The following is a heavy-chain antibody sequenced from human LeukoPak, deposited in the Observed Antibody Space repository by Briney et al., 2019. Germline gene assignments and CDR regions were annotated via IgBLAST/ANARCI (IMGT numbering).Heavy chain of an antibody. CDR2: IYPGDSDT. CDR3: ARLEYSTSGWFDP. V-gene: IGHV5-51*01. D-gene: IGHD5-18*01. Sequence: RGESLNISCKGSGYSFNTYWIAWVRQMPGKGLEWMGIIYPGDSDTRYSPSFQGQVTISADKSINTAYLQWRSLKASDTAMYYCARLEYSTSGWFDPWGQGTLVTVSS. CDR1: GYSFNTYW. J-gene: IGHJ5*02.